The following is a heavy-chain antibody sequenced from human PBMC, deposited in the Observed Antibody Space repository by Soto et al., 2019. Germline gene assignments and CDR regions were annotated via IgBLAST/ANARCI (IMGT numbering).Heavy chain of an antibody. J-gene: IGHJ3*02. D-gene: IGHD5-12*01. CDR2: IYYSGST. CDR3: AREMATTMEGGLVDAFDI. V-gene: IGHV4-61*01. CDR1: GGSVSSGSYY. Sequence: QVQLQESGPGLVKPSETLSLTCTVSGGSVSSGSYYWSWIRQPPGKGLGWSGYIYYSGSTNYNPSLKSRLTIAVQTSKNQFSLKLSSVTAADTAVYDCAREMATTMEGGLVDAFDIWGQGTMVTVSS.